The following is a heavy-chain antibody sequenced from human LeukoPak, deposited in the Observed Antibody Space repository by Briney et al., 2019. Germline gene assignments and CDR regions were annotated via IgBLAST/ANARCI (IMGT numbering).Heavy chain of an antibody. Sequence: GGSLRLSCVVSGFTFSNYWMTWVRQAPGKGLEWVANIQQDGSEKYYVDSVKGRFTISRDNAKNSLYLQMNSLRAEDTAVYYCARDNAWSFDYWGQGTLVTVSS. CDR3: ARDNAWSFDY. CDR1: GFTFSNYW. D-gene: IGHD2-15*01. CDR2: IQQDGSEK. V-gene: IGHV3-7*01. J-gene: IGHJ4*02.